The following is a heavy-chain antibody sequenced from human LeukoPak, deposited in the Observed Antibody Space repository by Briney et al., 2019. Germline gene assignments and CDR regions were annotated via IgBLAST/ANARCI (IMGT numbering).Heavy chain of an antibody. CDR2: INPNSGGT. CDR1: GYTFTGYY. D-gene: IGHD6-13*01. J-gene: IGHJ4*02. V-gene: IGHV1-2*06. CDR3: ARRAAAGTFNDY. Sequence: ASVKVSCKASGYTFTGYYMHWVRQAPGQGLEWMGRINPNSGGTNYAQKFQGRVTMTRDTSISTAYMELSRLRSDDTAVYYCARRAAAGTFNDYWGQGTLVTVSS.